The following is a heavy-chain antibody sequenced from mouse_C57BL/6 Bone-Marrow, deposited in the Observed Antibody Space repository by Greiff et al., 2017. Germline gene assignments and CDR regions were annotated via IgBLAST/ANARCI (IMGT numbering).Heavy chain of an antibody. D-gene: IGHD2-1*01. CDR1: GFTFSDYY. Sequence: EVQRVESGGGLVQPGGSLKLSCAASGFTFSDYYMYWVRQTPEKRLEWVAYISNGGGSTYYPDTVKGRFTISRDHAKNTLYLQMSRLKSEDTAMYYCARQGYGNYFAYWGQGTLVTVSA. J-gene: IGHJ3*01. V-gene: IGHV5-12*01. CDR3: ARQGYGNYFAY. CDR2: ISNGGGST.